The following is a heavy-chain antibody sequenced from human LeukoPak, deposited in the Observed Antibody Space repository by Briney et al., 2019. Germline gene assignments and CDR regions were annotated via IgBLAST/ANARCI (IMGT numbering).Heavy chain of an antibody. D-gene: IGHD3-22*01. V-gene: IGHV3-21*01. CDR3: ARDHKYYDSSGEPDY. CDR2: ISSSSSYI. J-gene: IGHJ4*02. CDR1: GFTFSSYS. Sequence: GGSLRLSCAASGFTFSSYSMNWVRQAPGKGLEWVSSISSSSSYIYYADSVKGRFTTSRDNAKNSLYLQMNSLRAEDTAVYYCARDHKYYDSSGEPDYWGQGTLVTVSS.